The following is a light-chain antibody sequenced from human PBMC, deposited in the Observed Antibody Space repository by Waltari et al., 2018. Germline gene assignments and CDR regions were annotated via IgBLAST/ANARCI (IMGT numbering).Light chain of an antibody. J-gene: IGKJ2*01. CDR1: QSVRNN. V-gene: IGKV3-15*01. Sequence: EIVMTQSPATLSVSPGERATLSCRASQSVRNNLVWYQQKPGQAPRPLIYDASTRATGIPARFSGSGSGTEFTLTISSLQSEDFAIYYCQQYKNWPMYTFGQGTKLEIK. CDR2: DAS. CDR3: QQYKNWPMYT.